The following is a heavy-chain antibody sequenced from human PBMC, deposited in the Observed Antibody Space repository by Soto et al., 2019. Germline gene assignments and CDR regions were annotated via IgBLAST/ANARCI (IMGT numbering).Heavy chain of an antibody. J-gene: IGHJ4*02. CDR3: ARDSYCSGGSCYQGYFDY. Sequence: EVQLVESGGGLVQPGGSLRLSCAASGFTFSSYSMNWVRQAPGKGLEWVSYISSSSTIYYADSVKGRFTISRDNAKNSLYLQMNSLRDEDTAVYYCARDSYCSGGSCYQGYFDYWGQGTLVTVSS. CDR2: ISSSSTI. D-gene: IGHD2-15*01. V-gene: IGHV3-48*02. CDR1: GFTFSSYS.